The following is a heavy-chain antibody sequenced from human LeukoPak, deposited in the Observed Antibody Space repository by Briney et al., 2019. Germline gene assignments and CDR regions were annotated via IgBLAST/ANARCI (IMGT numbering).Heavy chain of an antibody. CDR1: GGSISSYY. J-gene: IGHJ4*02. Sequence: PSETLSLTCTVSGGSISSYYWSWIRQPPGKGLEWIGYIYYSGSTNYNPSLKSRVTISVDTSKNQFSLKLSSVTAADTAVYYCASSNDYQETLDYWGQGTLVTVSS. CDR3: ASSNDYQETLDY. CDR2: IYYSGST. V-gene: IGHV4-59*01. D-gene: IGHD4-11*01.